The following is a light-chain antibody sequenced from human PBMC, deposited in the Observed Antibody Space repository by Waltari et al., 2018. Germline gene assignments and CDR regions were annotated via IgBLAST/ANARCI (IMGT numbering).Light chain of an antibody. CDR1: QSVSGN. V-gene: IGKV3-15*01. CDR2: GAS. CDR3: QQYNNRPPYT. Sequence: EIVMTQSPATLSVSPGERATLSCRASQSVSGNVAWYQQKPGQAPRLLIYGASTRATGSPARFSGSESGTEFTRAISSLQSEDFAVYYCQQYNNRPPYTFGQGTKLEIK. J-gene: IGKJ2*01.